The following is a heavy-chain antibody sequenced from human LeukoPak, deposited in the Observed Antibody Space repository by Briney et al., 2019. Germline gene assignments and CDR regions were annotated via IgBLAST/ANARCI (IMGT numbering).Heavy chain of an antibody. J-gene: IGHJ6*02. CDR1: GYTFTSYG. CDR2: ISAYNGNT. V-gene: IGHV1-18*01. D-gene: IGHD3-16*01. Sequence: ASAKVSCKASGYTFTSYGISWVRQAPGQGLEWMGWISAYNGNTNYAQKLQGRVTMTTDTSTSTAYMELRSLRSDDTAVYYCARDRPILGTGYYYYGMDVWGQGTTVTVSS. CDR3: ARDRPILGTGYYYYGMDV.